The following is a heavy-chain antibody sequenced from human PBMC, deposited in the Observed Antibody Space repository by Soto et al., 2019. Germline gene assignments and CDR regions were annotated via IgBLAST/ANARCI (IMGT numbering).Heavy chain of an antibody. J-gene: IGHJ4*02. CDR3: AIHGLRIVDS. CDR1: GGSMNSYY. CDR2: VYYAGNT. V-gene: IGHV4-59*08. Sequence: SETLSLTCSVSGGSMNSYYWSWIRHSPGKGLEWIGYVYYAGNTTYSPSLKSRVTISIDPSQNQYSLELRSVTAADTAVYFCAIHGLRIVDSWGRGILVTVSS.